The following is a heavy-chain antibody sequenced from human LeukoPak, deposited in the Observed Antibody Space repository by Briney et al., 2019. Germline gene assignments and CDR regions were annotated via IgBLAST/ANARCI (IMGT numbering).Heavy chain of an antibody. CDR3: AKMSPTVTTYLDY. CDR2: IWYDGSNK. Sequence: PGGSLRLSCAASGFTFSSYGMHWVRQAPGKGLEWVAVIWYDGSNKYYADSVKGRFTISRDNSKNTLYLQMNSLRAEDTAVYYCAKMSPTVTTYLDYWGQGTLVTVSS. D-gene: IGHD4-17*01. V-gene: IGHV3-33*06. J-gene: IGHJ4*02. CDR1: GFTFSSYG.